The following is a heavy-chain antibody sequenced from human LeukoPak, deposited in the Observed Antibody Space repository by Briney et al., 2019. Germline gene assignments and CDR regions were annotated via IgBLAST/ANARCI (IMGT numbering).Heavy chain of an antibody. V-gene: IGHV3-21*01. D-gene: IGHD6-13*01. CDR3: ARLGMPAARANNWFDP. Sequence: PGGSLRLSCAASGFTFSTYRMNWVRRAPGKGLEWVSSISSSSSYIYYADSVKGRFTISRDNAKNSLYLQMNSLRAEDTAVYYCARLGMPAARANNWFDPWGQGTLVTVSS. CDR1: GFTFSTYR. J-gene: IGHJ5*02. CDR2: ISSSSSYI.